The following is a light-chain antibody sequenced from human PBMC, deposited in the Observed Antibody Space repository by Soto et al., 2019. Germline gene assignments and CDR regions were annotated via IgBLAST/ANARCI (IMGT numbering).Light chain of an antibody. Sequence: EVVMTQSPATLSVSPGERATLSCRASQSVSDNLAWYQQKPGQAPRLLISGASTRATGIPSNFSGSGSGTEFTLSISSLQSEDSAVYYCQQYYNWPPTFGLGTKVEI. V-gene: IGKV3-15*01. CDR3: QQYYNWPPT. J-gene: IGKJ1*01. CDR2: GAS. CDR1: QSVSDN.